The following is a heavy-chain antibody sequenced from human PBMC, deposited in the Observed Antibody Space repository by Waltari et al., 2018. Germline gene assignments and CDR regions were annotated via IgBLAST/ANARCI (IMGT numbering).Heavy chain of an antibody. CDR1: GGTFSSYA. CDR2: SIPIFGTA. V-gene: IGHV1-69*01. D-gene: IGHD6-6*01. Sequence: QVQLVQSGAEVKKPGSSVKVSCKASGGTFSSYAISWVRQAPGQGLEWMGGSIPIFGTANYAQKFQGRGTITAAESTSTAYMELSSLRSEDTAVYYCARVCSSSSGDWFDPWGQGTLVTVSS. CDR3: ARVCSSSSGDWFDP. J-gene: IGHJ5*02.